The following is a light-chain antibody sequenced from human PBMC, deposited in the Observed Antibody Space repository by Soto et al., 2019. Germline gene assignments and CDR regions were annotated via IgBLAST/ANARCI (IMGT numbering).Light chain of an antibody. CDR3: QQYNNWLGT. Sequence: EIVMTQSPATLSVSPGERATLSCRASQSVSSNLAWYQQKPGQAPRLLIYGASTRATGIPARFGGSGSGTEFTLTISSLQSEDFAVYYCQQYNNWLGTFGQGTKVDIK. CDR1: QSVSSN. V-gene: IGKV3-15*01. J-gene: IGKJ1*01. CDR2: GAS.